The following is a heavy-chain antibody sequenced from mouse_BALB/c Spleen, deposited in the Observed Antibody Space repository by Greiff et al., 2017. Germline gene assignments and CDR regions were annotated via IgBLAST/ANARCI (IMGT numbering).Heavy chain of an antibody. J-gene: IGHJ4*01. CDR1: GFTFSSYG. CDR2: ISSGGSYT. D-gene: IGHD2-4*01. Sequence: EVQGVESGGDLVKPGGSLKLSCAASGFTFSSYGMSWVRQTPDKRLEWVATISSGGSYTYYPDSVKGRFTISRDNAKNTLYLQMSSLKSEDTAMYYCARHGFYDYDDGYYAMDYWGQGTSVTVSS. V-gene: IGHV5-6*01. CDR3: ARHGFYDYDDGYYAMDY.